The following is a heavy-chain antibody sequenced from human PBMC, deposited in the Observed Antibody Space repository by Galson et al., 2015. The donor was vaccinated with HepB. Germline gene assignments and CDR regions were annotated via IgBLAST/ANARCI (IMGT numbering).Heavy chain of an antibody. CDR3: ARAPRRITIFGVVRNVYGMDV. J-gene: IGHJ6*02. CDR2: FDPEDGET. Sequence: SVKVSCKVSGYTLTELSMHWVRQAPGKGLEWMGGFDPEDGETIYAQKFQGRVTITADKSTSTAYMELSSLRSEDTAVYYCARAPRRITIFGVVRNVYGMDVWGQGTTVTVSS. V-gene: IGHV1-24*01. CDR1: GYTLTELS. D-gene: IGHD3-3*01.